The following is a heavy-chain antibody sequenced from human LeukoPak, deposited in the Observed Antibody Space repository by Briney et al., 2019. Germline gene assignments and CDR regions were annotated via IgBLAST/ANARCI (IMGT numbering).Heavy chain of an antibody. CDR2: INHSGST. CDR3: ARRIDYYDSSGPTWFDP. CDR1: GGSFSGYY. D-gene: IGHD3-22*01. Sequence: EPSETLSLTCAVYGGSFSGYYWSWIRQPPGKGLEWIGEINHSGSTNYNPSLKSRVTISVDTSKNQFSMKLSSVTAADTAVYYCARRIDYYDSSGPTWFDPWGQGTLVNVSS. J-gene: IGHJ5*02. V-gene: IGHV4-34*01.